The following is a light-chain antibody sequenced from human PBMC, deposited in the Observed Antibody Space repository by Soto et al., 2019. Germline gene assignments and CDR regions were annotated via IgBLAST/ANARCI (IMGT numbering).Light chain of an antibody. CDR3: QQYGGSSYT. J-gene: IGKJ2*01. V-gene: IGKV3-20*01. Sequence: EIVLTQSPGTLSLSPGERATLSCRASQSVSSSYLAWYQQKPGQAPRLLIYGASSRATGIPDRFSGSGSGTDFTLAISRLEPEDFAVYYCQQYGGSSYTFGQGTKVDI. CDR1: QSVSSSY. CDR2: GAS.